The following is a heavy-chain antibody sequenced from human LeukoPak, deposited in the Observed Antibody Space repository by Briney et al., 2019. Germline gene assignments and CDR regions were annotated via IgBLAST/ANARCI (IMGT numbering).Heavy chain of an antibody. Sequence: GGSLRLSCAASGFTFSDSYMSWIRQVPGKGLEWISYISDSADTIYYADSVKGRFTISRDNAKNSLYLQMNSLRTEDTAVYYCARGGVMVAATRSYFDYWGQGTLVTVSS. CDR2: ISDSADTI. CDR1: GFTFSDSY. CDR3: ARGGVMVAATRSYFDY. D-gene: IGHD2-15*01. V-gene: IGHV3-11*01. J-gene: IGHJ4*02.